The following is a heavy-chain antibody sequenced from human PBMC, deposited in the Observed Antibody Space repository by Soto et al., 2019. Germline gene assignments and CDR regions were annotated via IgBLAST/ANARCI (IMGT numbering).Heavy chain of an antibody. V-gene: IGHV3-30-3*01. D-gene: IGHD2-2*02. CDR1: GFTFSSYA. CDR3: ARGGAVPAAIPYYYYGMDV. J-gene: IGHJ6*02. Sequence: GGALRLSCAASGFTFSSYAMHWVRQAPGKGLEWVAVISYDGSNKYYADSVKGRFTISRDNSKNTLYLQVNSLRAEDTAVYYCARGGAVPAAIPYYYYGMDVWGQGTTVTVSS. CDR2: ISYDGSNK.